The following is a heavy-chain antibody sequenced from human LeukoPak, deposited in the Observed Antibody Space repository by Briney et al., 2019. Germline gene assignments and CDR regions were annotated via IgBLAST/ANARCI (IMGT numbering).Heavy chain of an antibody. CDR2: INHSGST. V-gene: IGHV4-34*01. D-gene: IGHD2-2*01. CDR3: ARGHHRGIVVVPAAPDY. J-gene: IGHJ4*02. CDR1: GGSFSGYY. Sequence: PSETLSLTCAVYGGSFSGYYWSWIRQPPGKGLEWIGEINHSGSTNYNPSIKSRVTISVDTSKNQFSLKLSSVTAADTAVYYCARGHHRGIVVVPAAPDYWGQGTLVTVSS.